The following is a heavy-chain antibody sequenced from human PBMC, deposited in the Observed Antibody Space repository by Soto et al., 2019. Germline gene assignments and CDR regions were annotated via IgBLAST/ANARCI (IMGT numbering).Heavy chain of an antibody. CDR2: ISYDGSNK. Sequence: QVQLVESGGGVVQPGRSLRLSCAASGFSFSTYAMYWVRQAPGRGLEWVAVISYDGSNKYYADSVKGRFTISRDNSKNTLYLQMNSLRTEDTAVYYCAREDYRGQGTLVTVSS. V-gene: IGHV3-30-3*01. J-gene: IGHJ4*02. CDR1: GFSFSTYA. CDR3: AREDY.